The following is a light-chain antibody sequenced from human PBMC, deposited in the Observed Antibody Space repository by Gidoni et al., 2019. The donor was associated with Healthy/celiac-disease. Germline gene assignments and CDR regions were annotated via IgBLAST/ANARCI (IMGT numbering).Light chain of an antibody. Sequence: DIQMTQSPSSRSASVGDRVTITCRASQGISNYLAWYQQKPGKVPKLLIYAASTLQSGVPSRFSGSGSGTDFTLTISSLQPEDVATYYCQKYNSAPPFTFXPXTKVDIK. V-gene: IGKV1-27*01. CDR3: QKYNSAPPFT. CDR2: AAS. CDR1: QGISNY. J-gene: IGKJ3*01.